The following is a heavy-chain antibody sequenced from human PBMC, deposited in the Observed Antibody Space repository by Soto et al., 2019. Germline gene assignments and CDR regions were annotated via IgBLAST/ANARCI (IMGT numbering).Heavy chain of an antibody. J-gene: IGHJ6*02. CDR2: ISYDGSNK. Sequence: PGGSLRLSCAASGFTFSSYAMHWVRQAPGKGLEWVAVISYDGSNKYYADSVKGRFTISRDNSKNTLYLQMNSLRAEDTAVYYCARDLYGGNSEFYYYYGMDVWGQGTTVTFSS. V-gene: IGHV3-30-3*01. D-gene: IGHD4-17*01. CDR1: GFTFSSYA. CDR3: ARDLYGGNSEFYYYYGMDV.